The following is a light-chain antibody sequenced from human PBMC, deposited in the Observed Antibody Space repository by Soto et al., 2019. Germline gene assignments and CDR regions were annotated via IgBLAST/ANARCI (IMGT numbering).Light chain of an antibody. V-gene: IGKV1-33*01. CDR3: QQYDNPPIT. J-gene: IGKJ5*01. CDR1: QDITNY. Sequence: DIQMTQSQSSLSASVGDRVTITCQASQDITNYLNWYQQKPGKAPKLLISYASNLETGVPSRFTGSGSGTDFTFNISILQPDDIATYYCQQYDNPPITFGQGTRLEIK. CDR2: YAS.